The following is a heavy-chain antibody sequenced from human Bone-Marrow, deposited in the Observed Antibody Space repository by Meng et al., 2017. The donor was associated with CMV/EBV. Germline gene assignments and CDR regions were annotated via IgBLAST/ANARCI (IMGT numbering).Heavy chain of an antibody. CDR3: ARDMGIAAADYYYYGMDV. D-gene: IGHD6-13*01. CDR1: GFTVSSNY. CDR2: IYSGGST. J-gene: IGHJ6*02. Sequence: GESLKISCAASGFTVSSNYTSWVRQAPGKGLEWVSVIYSGGSTYYADSVKGRFTISRDNAKNSLYLQMNSLRAEDTAVYYCARDMGIAAADYYYYGMDVWGQGTTVTVSS. V-gene: IGHV3-53*01.